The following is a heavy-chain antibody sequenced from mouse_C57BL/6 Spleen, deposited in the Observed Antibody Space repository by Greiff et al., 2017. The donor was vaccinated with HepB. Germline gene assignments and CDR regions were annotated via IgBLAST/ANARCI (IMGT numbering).Heavy chain of an antibody. CDR3: ARGKTAQGYAMDY. D-gene: IGHD3-2*02. Sequence: VQLQQSGAELAKPGASVKLSCKASGYTFTSYWMHWVKQRPGQGLEWIGYINPSSGYTKYNQKFKDKATLTADKSSNTAYMQLSSLTYEDSAVYYCARGKTAQGYAMDYWGQGTSVTVSS. J-gene: IGHJ4*01. CDR2: INPSSGYT. CDR1: GYTFTSYW. V-gene: IGHV1-7*01.